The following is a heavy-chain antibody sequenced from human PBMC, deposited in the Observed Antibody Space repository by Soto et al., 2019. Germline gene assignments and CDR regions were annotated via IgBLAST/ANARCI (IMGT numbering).Heavy chain of an antibody. CDR1: GGSINNHY. CDR3: ARANWYSEY. Sequence: QVHLQESGPGLVKPSETLSLTCTVSGGSINNHYWIWIRQPPGEGLEWIGYIYYTGSTNYNPSLKSRVTMSVDTSKNQFSLNLASLPAADTAICYCARANWYSEYWGQGTLVTVAS. J-gene: IGHJ4*02. D-gene: IGHD7-27*01. V-gene: IGHV4-59*11. CDR2: IYYTGST.